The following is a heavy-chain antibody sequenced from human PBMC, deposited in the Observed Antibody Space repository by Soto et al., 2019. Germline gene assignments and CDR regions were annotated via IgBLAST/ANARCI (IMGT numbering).Heavy chain of an antibody. V-gene: IGHV2-5*02. CDR3: AHRVLRTVFGLVTTTAIYFDF. J-gene: IGHJ4*02. D-gene: IGHD3-3*01. CDR1: GFSLTTSGVG. CDR2: IYWDDDK. Sequence: QITLNESGPTVVRPTETLTLTCRFSGFSLTTSGVGVGWIRQSPGKAPEWLALIYWDDDKRYSASLKSRLTITKDTSKNLVVLTVSDLDLTDTATYYCAHRVLRTVFGLVTTTAIYFDFWGQGTPVAVSS.